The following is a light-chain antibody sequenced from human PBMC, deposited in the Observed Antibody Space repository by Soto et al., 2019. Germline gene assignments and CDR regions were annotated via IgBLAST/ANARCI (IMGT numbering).Light chain of an antibody. V-gene: IGLV1-44*01. J-gene: IGLJ1*01. CDR1: SSNIGSNT. Sequence: QSVLTQPPSASGTPGQRVTIFCSGSSSNIGSNTVNWYQQLPGTAPKLLIYSNNQRPSGVPDRFSGSKSGTSASLAISGLQSEDEADYDCAAWDDSLGYVFGTGTKVTVL. CDR2: SNN. CDR3: AAWDDSLGYV.